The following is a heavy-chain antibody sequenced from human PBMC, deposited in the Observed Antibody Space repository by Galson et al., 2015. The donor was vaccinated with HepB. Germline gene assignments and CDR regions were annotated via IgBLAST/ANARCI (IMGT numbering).Heavy chain of an antibody. Sequence: SLRLSCAASGFTFGDYAMHWVRQAPGKDLEWISVISWNSGTIGYADSVKGRSTISRDNAKNSLYLEMNSLRAEDTALYYCARGPIAVAGIFDYWGQGTLVTVSS. J-gene: IGHJ4*02. D-gene: IGHD6-19*01. V-gene: IGHV3-9*01. CDR1: GFTFGDYA. CDR3: ARGPIAVAGIFDY. CDR2: ISWNSGTI.